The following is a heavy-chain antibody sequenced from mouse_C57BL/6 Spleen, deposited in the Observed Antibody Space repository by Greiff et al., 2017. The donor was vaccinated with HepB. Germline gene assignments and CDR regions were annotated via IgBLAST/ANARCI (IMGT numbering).Heavy chain of an antibody. CDR3: ARRGSMVTTRGFDY. V-gene: IGHV1-61*01. J-gene: IGHJ2*01. Sequence: QVQLQQPGAELVRPGSSVKLSCKASGYTFTSYWMDWVKQRPGQGLEWIGNIYPSDSETHYNQKFKDKATLTVDKSSSTAYMQLSSLTSEDSAVYYCARRGSMVTTRGFDYWGQGTTLTVSS. CDR2: IYPSDSET. CDR1: GYTFTSYW. D-gene: IGHD2-2*01.